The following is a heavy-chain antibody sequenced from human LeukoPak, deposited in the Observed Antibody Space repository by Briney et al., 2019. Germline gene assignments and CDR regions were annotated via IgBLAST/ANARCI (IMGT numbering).Heavy chain of an antibody. CDR1: GFTFSSYA. D-gene: IGHD5-18*01. Sequence: ALGSLRLSCAASGFTFSSYAMGWVRQAPGKGLEWVSAISGSGGGTYSADSVKGRFTISRDNSKNTLYLQMNSLRAEDTAVYYCAKARGYTYGFDAFDIWGQGTMVTVSS. V-gene: IGHV3-23*01. CDR2: ISGSGGGT. J-gene: IGHJ3*02. CDR3: AKARGYTYGFDAFDI.